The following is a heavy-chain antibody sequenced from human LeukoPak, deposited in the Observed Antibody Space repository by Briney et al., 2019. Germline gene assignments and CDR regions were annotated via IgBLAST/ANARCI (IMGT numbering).Heavy chain of an antibody. Sequence: GGSLRLSCAASGFTFSSYAMRWVRQAPGKGLEWVSAISGSGGSTYYADSVKGRFTISRDNSKNTLYLQMNSLRAEDTAVYYCAKVIVGATYYFDDWGQGTLVTVSS. CDR1: GFTFSSYA. D-gene: IGHD1-26*01. CDR2: ISGSGGST. CDR3: AKVIVGATYYFDD. J-gene: IGHJ4*02. V-gene: IGHV3-23*01.